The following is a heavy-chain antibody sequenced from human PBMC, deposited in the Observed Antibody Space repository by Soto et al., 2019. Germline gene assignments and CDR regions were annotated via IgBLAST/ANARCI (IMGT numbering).Heavy chain of an antibody. CDR2: INHSGST. J-gene: IGHJ6*02. CDR1: GGSFSGYY. D-gene: IGHD4-4*01. CDR3: ASAPGRVTKNYYYYGMDV. V-gene: IGHV4-34*01. Sequence: QVQLQQWGAGLLKPSETLSLTCAVYGGSFSGYYWSWIRQPPGKGLEWIGEINHSGSTNYNPSLKSRVTISVDTSKNQFSLKLSSVTAADTAVYYRASAPGRVTKNYYYYGMDVWGQGTTVTVSS.